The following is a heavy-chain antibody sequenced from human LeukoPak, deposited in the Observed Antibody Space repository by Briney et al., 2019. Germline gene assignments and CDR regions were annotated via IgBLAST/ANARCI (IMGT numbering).Heavy chain of an antibody. CDR1: GGSISSYY. V-gene: IGHV4-59*01. J-gene: IGHJ6*03. CDR2: IYYSRST. Sequence: SETLSLTCTVSGGSISSYYWSWIRQPPGKGLEWIGYIYYSRSTNYNPSLKSRVTISVDTSKNQFSLKLSSVTAADTAVYYCARVSRGSSSPWDYYYYYMDVWGKGTTVTVSS. D-gene: IGHD6-13*01. CDR3: ARVSRGSSSPWDYYYYYMDV.